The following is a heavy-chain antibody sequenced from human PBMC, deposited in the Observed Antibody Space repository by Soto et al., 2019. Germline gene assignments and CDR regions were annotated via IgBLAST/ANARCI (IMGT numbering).Heavy chain of an antibody. CDR2: ISFSDGGT. J-gene: IGHJ2*01. CDR3: VKDDRILGRRYFDL. V-gene: IGHV3-23*01. CDR1: GFTFSSYA. Sequence: EEQLLESGGGLIQPGGSLRLACAASGFTFSSYAMTWVRQAPGQGLEWVSSISFSDGGTYYADSVKGRLTISRDNSKNTLFLQMNSLRVEATAVYYCVKDDRILGRRYFDLWGRGTLVTVSS. D-gene: IGHD2-15*01.